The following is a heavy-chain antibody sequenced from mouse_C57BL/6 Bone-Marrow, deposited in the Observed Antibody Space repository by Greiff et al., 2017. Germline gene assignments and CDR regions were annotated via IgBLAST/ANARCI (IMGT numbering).Heavy chain of an antibody. V-gene: IGHV1-19*01. CDR2: INPYNGGT. J-gene: IGHJ2*01. CDR1: GYTFTDYY. CDR3: ARTLGPYYFDY. Sequence: VQLQQSGPVLVKPGASVKMSCKASGYTFTDYYMNWVKQSHGKSLEWIGVINPYNGGTSYNQKFKGKATLTVDKSSSTAYMELNSLTSEDSAVYYCARTLGPYYFDYWGQGTTLTVSS.